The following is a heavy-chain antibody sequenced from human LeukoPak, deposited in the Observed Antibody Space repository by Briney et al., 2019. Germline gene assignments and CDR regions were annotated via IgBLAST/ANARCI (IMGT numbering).Heavy chain of an antibody. CDR3: AGEPGGYDSAFDY. J-gene: IGHJ4*02. Sequence: ASVKVSCKASGGTFSSYAISWVRQAPGQGLEWMGGIIPILGTANYAQKFQGRVTITADESTSTAYMELSSLRSEDTAVYYCAGEPGGYDSAFDYWGQGTLVTVSS. CDR1: GGTFSSYA. D-gene: IGHD5-12*01. CDR2: IIPILGTA. V-gene: IGHV1-69*13.